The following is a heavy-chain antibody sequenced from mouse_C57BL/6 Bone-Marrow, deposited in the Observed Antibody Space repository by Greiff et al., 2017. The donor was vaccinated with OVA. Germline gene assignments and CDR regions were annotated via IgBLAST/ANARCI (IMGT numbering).Heavy chain of an antibody. CDR2: ISNGGGST. CDR3: ARQDSSGPAWFAY. D-gene: IGHD3-2*02. V-gene: IGHV5-12*01. J-gene: IGHJ3*01. Sequence: EVQRVESGGGLVQPGGSLKLSCAASGFTFSDYYMYWVRQTPEKRLEWVAYISNGGGSTYYPDTVKGRFTISRDNAKNTLYLQMSRLKSEDTAMYYCARQDSSGPAWFAYWGQGTLVTVSA. CDR1: GFTFSDYY.